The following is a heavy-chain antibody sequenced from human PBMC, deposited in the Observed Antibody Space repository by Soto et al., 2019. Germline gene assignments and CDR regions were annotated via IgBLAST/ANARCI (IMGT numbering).Heavy chain of an antibody. V-gene: IGHV3-7*01. CDR1: GFTFSSYW. CDR2: IKQDGSEK. D-gene: IGHD3-3*01. Sequence: GGSLRLSCAASGFTFSSYWMSWVRQAPGKGLEWVANIKQDGSEKYYVDSVKGRFTISRDNAKNSLYLQTNSLRAEDTAVYYCARDRITIFGVVIIPGMDVWGQGTTVTVSS. J-gene: IGHJ6*02. CDR3: ARDRITIFGVVIIPGMDV.